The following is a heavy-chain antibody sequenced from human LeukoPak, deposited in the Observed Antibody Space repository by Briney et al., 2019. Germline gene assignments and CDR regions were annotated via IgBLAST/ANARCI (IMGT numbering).Heavy chain of an antibody. CDR3: ARQGGSYWFDP. CDR1: GGSISSSSYY. V-gene: IGHV4-39*01. Sequence: SETLSLTYTVAGGSISSSSYYWGWIRQPPGKGLEWSGSIYYSGSTYYNPSLKSRVTISVDTSKNQFSVKLSSVTAADTAVYYCARQGGSYWFDPWGQGTLVTVSS. CDR2: IYYSGST. J-gene: IGHJ5*02. D-gene: IGHD3-10*01.